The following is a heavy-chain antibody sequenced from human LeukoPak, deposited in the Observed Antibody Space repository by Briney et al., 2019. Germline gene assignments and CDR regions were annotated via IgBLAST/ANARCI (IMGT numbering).Heavy chain of an antibody. CDR3: ATDGAGFDT. J-gene: IGHJ5*02. CDR1: GFTFNDYY. V-gene: IGHV3-11*01. CDR2: INIGGTNT. Sequence: GGSLRLSCAASGFTFNDYYMSWIRQAPGKGLEWLSYINIGGTNTHYADSVKGRFTISRDNAKKSLCLEMNNLRAEDTAVYYCATDGAGFDTWGQGVLVTVSS.